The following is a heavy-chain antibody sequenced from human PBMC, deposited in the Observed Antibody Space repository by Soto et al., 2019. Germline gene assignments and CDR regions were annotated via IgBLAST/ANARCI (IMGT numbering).Heavy chain of an antibody. CDR2: ISYDGSNK. CDR1: VFTFSSYG. D-gene: IGHD5-12*01. J-gene: IGHJ6*02. V-gene: IGHV3-30*18. Sequence: PGWSLRLSCASSVFTFSSYGIHWVRQAPGKVLEWVAVISYDGSNKYYADSVKGRFTISRDNSKNTLYLQMNSLRAADTAVYYCAKKGGRWLSYYYGMDVWGQGTTVTVSS. CDR3: AKKGGRWLSYYYGMDV.